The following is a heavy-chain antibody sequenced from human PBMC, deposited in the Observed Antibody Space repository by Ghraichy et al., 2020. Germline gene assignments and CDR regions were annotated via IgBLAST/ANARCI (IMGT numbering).Heavy chain of an antibody. J-gene: IGHJ4*02. D-gene: IGHD5-18*01. CDR2: IYHSGST. V-gene: IGHV4-38-2*02. CDR3: ASFFGAMADY. Sequence: SETLSLTCTVSGYSISSGYYWGWIRQPPGKGLEWIGSIYHSGSTYYNPSLKSRVTISVDTSKNQFSLKLSSVTAADTAVYYCASFFGAMADYWGQGTLVTVSS. CDR1: GYSISSGYY.